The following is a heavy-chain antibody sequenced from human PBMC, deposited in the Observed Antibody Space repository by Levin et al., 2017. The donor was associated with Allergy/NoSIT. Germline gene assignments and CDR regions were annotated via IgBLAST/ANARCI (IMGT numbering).Heavy chain of an antibody. CDR1: GGSISSGNYY. D-gene: IGHD4-23*01. CDR2: IYYSGTA. J-gene: IGHJ5*01. Sequence: SCTVSGGSISSGNYYWSWIRQHPGKGLEWIGHIYYSGTAYHNPSLESRVSISVDTSKNLFSLNLSSVTAADTDVYYCARVINAGGKGWFDSWGQGTLVSVSS. V-gene: IGHV4-31*03. CDR3: ARVINAGGKGWFDS.